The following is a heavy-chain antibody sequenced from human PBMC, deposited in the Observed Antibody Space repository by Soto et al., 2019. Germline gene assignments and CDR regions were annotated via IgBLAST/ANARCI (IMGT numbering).Heavy chain of an antibody. CDR1: GLTVSGKKY. CDR2: FYDLDGT. J-gene: IGHJ3*01. V-gene: IGHV3-53*01. Sequence: DVQLVESGGGLIQPGGSLRLSCAVSGLTVSGKKYVAWVRQAPGKGLEWVSGFYDLDGTYYADSLKGRFTTSGDSSRTIGYLPMNDLRPEDTAVYYCATWHLQEHAYDVWGQGTTVTVSS. D-gene: IGHD4-4*01. CDR3: ATWHLQEHAYDV.